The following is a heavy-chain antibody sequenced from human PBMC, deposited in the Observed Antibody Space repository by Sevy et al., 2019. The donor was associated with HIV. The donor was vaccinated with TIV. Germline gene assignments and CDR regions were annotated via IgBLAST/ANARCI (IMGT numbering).Heavy chain of an antibody. D-gene: IGHD6-13*01. J-gene: IGHJ1*01. CDR1: GFTFSSYE. CDR3: AREDGSRQYFQY. V-gene: IGHV3-48*03. CDR2: ISNSGNII. Sequence: GGSLRLSCVASGFTFSSYEMKWVRQAPGKGLEWVSYISNSGNIIYYEDSVKGRLTISRDNAKNSLYLQMNSLRAEDTAVYYCAREDGSRQYFQYWGQGTLVTVSS.